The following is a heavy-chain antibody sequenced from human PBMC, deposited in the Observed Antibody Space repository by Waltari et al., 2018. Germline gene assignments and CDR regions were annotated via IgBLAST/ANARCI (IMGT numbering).Heavy chain of an antibody. V-gene: IGHV3-33*01. CDR1: GFTFSSYG. J-gene: IGHJ6*02. Sequence: QVQLVESGGGVVQPGRSLSLSCAASGFTFSSYGMHWVRQAPGRGLEWVAVIWYDGSNKYYADSVKGRFTISRDNSKNTLYLQMNSLRAEDTAVYYCARVAGTSRYYYYYGMDVWGQGTTVTVSS. CDR3: ARVAGTSRYYYYYGMDV. CDR2: IWYDGSNK. D-gene: IGHD6-19*01.